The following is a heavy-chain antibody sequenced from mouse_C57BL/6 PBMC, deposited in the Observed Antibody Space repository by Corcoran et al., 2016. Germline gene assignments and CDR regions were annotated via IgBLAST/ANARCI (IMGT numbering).Heavy chain of an antibody. CDR2: ISYDGSN. V-gene: IGHV3-6*01. D-gene: IGHD1-1*01. Sequence: DVQLHESLPGLLKPSQSLTLPCPATGYSITSGYDRNWIRQFPRNKLAWMGYISYDGSNNYNPSLKNRISINLDTSQNQFFLKLNSVTTEDTATYYCARDYYGSSDDYWGQGTTLTFSS. CDR1: GYSITSGYD. CDR3: ARDYYGSSDDY. J-gene: IGHJ2*01.